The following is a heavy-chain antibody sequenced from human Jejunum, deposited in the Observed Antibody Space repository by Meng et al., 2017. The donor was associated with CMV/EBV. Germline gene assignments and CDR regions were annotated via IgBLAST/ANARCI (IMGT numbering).Heavy chain of an antibody. CDR2: IYSGGTT. J-gene: IGHJ6*02. CDR3: ARVRSTSFGVIIYALDV. CDR1: FTVRSNY. V-gene: IGHV3-66*02. Sequence: FTVRSNYMNWVRQAPGKGLEWVSIIYSGGTTYYADSVKGRFTISRDNSNNTLYLQMNSLRGEDAAVYYCARVRSTSFGVIIYALDVWGQGTTVTVSS. D-gene: IGHD3-3*01.